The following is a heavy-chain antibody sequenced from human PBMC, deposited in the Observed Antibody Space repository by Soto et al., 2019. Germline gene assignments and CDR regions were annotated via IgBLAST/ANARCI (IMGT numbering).Heavy chain of an antibody. Sequence: GGSLRLSCAASGFTFSTYGMHWVRQAPGKGLQWVSSVDRSGVPTYYVDSVTGRFTVSRDNSKNTLYLQMNSLRAEDTAVYYCAKDREGSYFDFRSQGSLDIVSS. V-gene: IGHV3-23*01. D-gene: IGHD1-26*01. CDR2: VDRSGVPT. CDR3: AKDREGSYFDF. J-gene: IGHJ4*02. CDR1: GFTFSTYG.